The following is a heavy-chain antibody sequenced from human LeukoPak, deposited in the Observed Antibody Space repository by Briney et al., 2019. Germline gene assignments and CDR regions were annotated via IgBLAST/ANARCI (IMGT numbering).Heavy chain of an antibody. CDR2: IYYSGST. CDR1: GGSISSYY. CDR3: ARQTYYYDSSGWTAYYYGMDV. Sequence: SETLSLTCTVSGGSISSYYWSWIRQPPGKGLEWIGYIYYSGSTNYNPSLKSRVTISVDTSKNQFSLKLSSVTAADTAVYYCARQTYYYDSSGWTAYYYGMDVWGQGTTVTVSS. D-gene: IGHD3-22*01. J-gene: IGHJ6*02. V-gene: IGHV4-59*08.